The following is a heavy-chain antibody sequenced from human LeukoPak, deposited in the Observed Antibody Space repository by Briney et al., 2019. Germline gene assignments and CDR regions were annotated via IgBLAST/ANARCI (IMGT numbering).Heavy chain of an antibody. Sequence: GGSLRLSCAASGFTLSDYWLTWVRQAPGKGLEWVANIKQDGSEKYYVDSVKGRFTISRDNAKNSLYLQMNSLRAEDTAVYYCARDFMSSSSPKLTVDYWGQGTLVTVSS. CDR3: ARDFMSSSSPKLTVDY. J-gene: IGHJ4*02. D-gene: IGHD6-6*01. CDR2: IKQDGSEK. CDR1: GFTLSDYW. V-gene: IGHV3-7*01.